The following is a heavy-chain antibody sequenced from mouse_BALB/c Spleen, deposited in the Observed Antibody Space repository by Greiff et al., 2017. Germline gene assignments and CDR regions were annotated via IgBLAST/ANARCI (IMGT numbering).Heavy chain of an antibody. CDR1: GFSLTSYG. J-gene: IGHJ4*01. CDR3: AKHYYGPYYAMDD. Sequence: VKVVESGPGLVAPSQSLSITCTVSGFSLTSYGVHWVRQPPGKGLEWLGVIWAGGSTNYNSALMSRLSISKDNSKSQVFLKMNSLQTDDTAMYYCAKHYYGPYYAMDDWGEGTSVTVSS. CDR2: IWAGGST. V-gene: IGHV2-9*02. D-gene: IGHD1-2*01.